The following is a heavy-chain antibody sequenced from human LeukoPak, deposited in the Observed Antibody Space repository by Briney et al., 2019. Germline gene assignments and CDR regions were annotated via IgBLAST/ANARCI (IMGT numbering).Heavy chain of an antibody. CDR1: GYTFTGYY. CDR2: INPNSGGT. D-gene: IGHD5-18*01. V-gene: IGHV1-2*02. Sequence: ASVKVSCKASGYTFTGYYMHWVRQAPGQGLEWMGWINPNSGGTNYARKFQGRVTMTRDTSISTAYMELSRLRSDDTAVYYCARGRYSYGGNSDGYYFDYWGQGTLVTVSS. CDR3: ARGRYSYGGNSDGYYFDY. J-gene: IGHJ4*02.